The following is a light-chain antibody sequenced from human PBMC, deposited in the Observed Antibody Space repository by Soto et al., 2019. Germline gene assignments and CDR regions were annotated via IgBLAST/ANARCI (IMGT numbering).Light chain of an antibody. CDR1: ISNIGSSV. CDR2: SNH. J-gene: IGLJ1*01. Sequence: QSVLTQSPSASGSPGQRVTISCSGSISNIGSSVVNWYQQLPGTAPKLLIYSNHQRPSGVPDRFSGSKSGTSASLAISGLQSEDEADYYCAAWDDSLNGHVFGTGTKLTVL. V-gene: IGLV1-44*01. CDR3: AAWDDSLNGHV.